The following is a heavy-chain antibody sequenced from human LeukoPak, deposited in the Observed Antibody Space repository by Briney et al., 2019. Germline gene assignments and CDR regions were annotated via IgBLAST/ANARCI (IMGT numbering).Heavy chain of an antibody. J-gene: IGHJ4*02. V-gene: IGHV1-69*05. Sequence: GASVKVSCKASGSTFNSYAISWVRQAPGQGLEWMGGIIPIFGTANYAQKFQGRVTITTDESTSTAYMELSSLRSEDTAVYYCARNLEYCSSTSCYIGRFDYWGQGTLVTVSS. CDR2: IIPIFGTA. D-gene: IGHD2-2*02. CDR3: ARNLEYCSSTSCYIGRFDY. CDR1: GSTFNSYA.